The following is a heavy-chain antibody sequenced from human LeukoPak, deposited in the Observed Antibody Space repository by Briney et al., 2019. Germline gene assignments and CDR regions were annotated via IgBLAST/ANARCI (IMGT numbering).Heavy chain of an antibody. V-gene: IGHV3-23*01. D-gene: IGHD4-17*01. CDR1: RSSFSTYG. CDR2: IRGSGDST. CDR3: AKVIRLTSVTAGYLDY. Sequence: GGSLRLSRVHSRSSFSTYGMSWVREAPGKGLEWVSSIRGSGDSTFYADSATGRFTISRDNSKNTIFLQMSSLTAEDTAVYYCAKVIRLTSVTAGYLDYWGQGALVTVSS. J-gene: IGHJ4*02.